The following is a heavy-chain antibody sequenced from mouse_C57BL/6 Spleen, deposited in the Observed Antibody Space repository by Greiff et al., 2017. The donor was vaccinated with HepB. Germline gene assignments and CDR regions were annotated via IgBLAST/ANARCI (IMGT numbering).Heavy chain of an antibody. Sequence: VQLQQSGAELARPGASVKMSCKASGYTFTSYTMHWVKQRPGQGLEWIGYINPSSGYTKYNQKFKDKATLTADKSSSPADLQLSSLTSEDSAVYYCAREDYDSRRGFAYWGQGTLVTVSA. D-gene: IGHD1-1*01. V-gene: IGHV1-4*01. CDR3: AREDYDSRRGFAY. J-gene: IGHJ3*01. CDR2: INPSSGYT. CDR1: GYTFTSYT.